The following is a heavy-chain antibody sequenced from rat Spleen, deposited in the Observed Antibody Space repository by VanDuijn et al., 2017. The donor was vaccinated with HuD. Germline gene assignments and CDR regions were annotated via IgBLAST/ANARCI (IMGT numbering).Heavy chain of an antibody. Sequence: VQLKESGPGLVQPSQTLSLTCIVSGFSLTSYDMHWVRQAPKKGLEWVASISYEGSSTYYPDSVKGRFTISRDSAKSTLYLQMDSLRSEDTATYYCARQDNYVGFAYWGQGTLVTVSS. V-gene: IGHV5-7*01. J-gene: IGHJ3*01. CDR3: ARQDNYVGFAY. CDR2: ISYEGSST. D-gene: IGHD1-10*01. CDR1: GFSLTSYD.